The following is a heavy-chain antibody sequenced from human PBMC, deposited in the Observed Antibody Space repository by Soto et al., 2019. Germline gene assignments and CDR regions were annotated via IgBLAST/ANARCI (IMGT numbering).Heavy chain of an antibody. CDR1: GYTFTGYY. J-gene: IGHJ6*02. D-gene: IGHD6-13*01. V-gene: IGHV1-2*04. Sequence: QVQLVQSGAEVKKPGASVKVSCKASGYTFTGYYMHWVRQAPGQGLEWMGWIDPNSGGTNYAQKFQGWVTMTRDTSISTAYMELSRLRSDDTAVYYCARERCIAAACHYGMDVWGQGTTVTVSS. CDR3: ARERCIAAACHYGMDV. CDR2: IDPNSGGT.